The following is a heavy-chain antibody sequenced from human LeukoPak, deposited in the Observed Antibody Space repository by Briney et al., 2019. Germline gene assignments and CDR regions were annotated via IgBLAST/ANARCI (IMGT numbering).Heavy chain of an antibody. D-gene: IGHD3-3*01. CDR1: GYTFTSYD. J-gene: IGHJ4*02. CDR3: ASAGAWSGSFDY. V-gene: IGHV1-8*01. CDR2: MNPNSGNT. Sequence: ASVKVSCKAPGYTFTSYDINWVRQATGQGLEWMGWMNPNSGNTGYAQKFQGRVTMTRNTSISTAYMELSSLRSEDTAVYYCASAGAWSGSFDYWGQGTLVTVSS.